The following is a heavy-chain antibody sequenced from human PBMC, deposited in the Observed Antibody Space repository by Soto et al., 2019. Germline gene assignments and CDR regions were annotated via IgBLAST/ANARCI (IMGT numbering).Heavy chain of an antibody. J-gene: IGHJ4*02. D-gene: IGHD3-3*02. Sequence: SETLSLTCAVYGGSFSGNYWSWIRQSPGKGLEWIGEISHSGSINYNPSLKSRVTISVDTSKNQFSLNLSSVTAADTAVYYCARDSPISQTFDYWGQGTLVTVSS. CDR2: ISHSGSI. CDR1: GGSFSGNY. V-gene: IGHV4-34*01. CDR3: ARDSPISQTFDY.